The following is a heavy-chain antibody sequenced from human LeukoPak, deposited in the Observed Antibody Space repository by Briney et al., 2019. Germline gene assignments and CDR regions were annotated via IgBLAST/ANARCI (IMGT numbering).Heavy chain of an antibody. CDR2: MNPNSGNT. CDR3: AEEIAARPIAYYYYYYMDV. CDR1: GYTFTSYD. Sequence: ASVKVSCKASGYTFTSYDINWVRQATGQGLEWMGWMNPNSGNTGYAQKFQGRVTMTRNTSISTAYMELSSLRSEDTAVYYCAEEIAARPIAYYYYYYMDVWGKGTTVTVSS. D-gene: IGHD6-6*01. V-gene: IGHV1-8*01. J-gene: IGHJ6*03.